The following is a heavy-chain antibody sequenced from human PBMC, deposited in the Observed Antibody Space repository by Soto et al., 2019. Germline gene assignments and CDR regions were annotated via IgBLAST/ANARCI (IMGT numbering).Heavy chain of an antibody. Sequence: GESLKISCKGSGYSFTSYWIGWVRQMPGKGLEWMGIIYPGDSDTRYSPSFQGQVTISADKSISTAYLQWCSLKASDTAMYYCARQVYCSGGSCLAFDIWGQGTMVTVSS. J-gene: IGHJ3*02. D-gene: IGHD2-15*01. V-gene: IGHV5-51*01. CDR1: GYSFTSYW. CDR3: ARQVYCSGGSCLAFDI. CDR2: IYPGDSDT.